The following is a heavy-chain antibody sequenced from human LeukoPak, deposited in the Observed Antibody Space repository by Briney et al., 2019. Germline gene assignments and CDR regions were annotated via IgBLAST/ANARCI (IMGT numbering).Heavy chain of an antibody. D-gene: IGHD5-18*01. V-gene: IGHV3-74*03. CDR2: IKSDRSTTT. Sequence: GGSLRLSCAASGLTFSNFWMHWVRQAPGKGLVWVSLIKSDRSTTTIYADSVKGRFTISRDNAKNTVYLQMNSLRVEDTAVYYCTTGPSYGYEYWAQGNLVTVSS. CDR1: GLTFSNFW. J-gene: IGHJ4*02. CDR3: TTGPSYGYEY.